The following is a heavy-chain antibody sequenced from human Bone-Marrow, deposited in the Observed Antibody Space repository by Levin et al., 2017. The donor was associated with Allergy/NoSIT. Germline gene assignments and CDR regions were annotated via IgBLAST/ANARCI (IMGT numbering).Heavy chain of an antibody. D-gene: IGHD6-13*01. CDR2: ISSSSSYI. V-gene: IGHV3-21*01. Sequence: GESLKISCAASGFTFSSYSMNWVRQAPGKGLEWVSSISSSSSYIYYADSVKGRFTISRDNAKNSLYLQMNSLRAEDTAVYYCARLRVFGYYFDYWGQGTLVTVSS. J-gene: IGHJ4*02. CDR1: GFTFSSYS. CDR3: ARLRVFGYYFDY.